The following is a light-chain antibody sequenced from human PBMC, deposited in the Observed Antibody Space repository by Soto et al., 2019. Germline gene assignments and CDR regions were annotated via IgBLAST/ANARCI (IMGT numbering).Light chain of an antibody. CDR1: QTISSH. J-gene: IGKJ5*01. V-gene: IGKV1-39*01. CDR3: QQSYTTPIT. Sequence: DIQMTQSPSSLSASVGDRVIIXXRASQTISSHLNWYQQKPGKAPNXMVYAASSLQSGVPSRFTGSGAGTDFTLTISSLQPEDFATYFCQQSYTTPITFGQGTRLEIK. CDR2: AAS.